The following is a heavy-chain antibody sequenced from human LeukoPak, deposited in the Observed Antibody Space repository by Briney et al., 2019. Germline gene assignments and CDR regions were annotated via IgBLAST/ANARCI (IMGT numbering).Heavy chain of an antibody. J-gene: IGHJ6*02. V-gene: IGHV4-31*03. CDR1: GGSISSDGYY. CDR2: IYYTGST. CDR3: ARDRATVTSHYSGMDV. Sequence: SETLCLTCSVSGGSISSDGYYYNWIRQYPGKGLEWIGYIYYTGSTYYNPSLKSRASISVDSSKNQLSLKLTSVTAADTAVYYCARDRATVTSHYSGMDVWGQGTTVTVSS. D-gene: IGHD4-17*01.